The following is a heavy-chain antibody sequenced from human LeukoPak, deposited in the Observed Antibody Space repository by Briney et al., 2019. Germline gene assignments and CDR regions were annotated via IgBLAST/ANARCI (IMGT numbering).Heavy chain of an antibody. CDR2: VSLTGGTT. CDR3: AKGHPTLVGFGDFDF. J-gene: IGHJ4*02. Sequence: PGGSLRLSCAASGFTFNSYAINWVRQAPGKGLEWVSTVSLTGGTTYHADSVKGRFTISRDNSKNTVYLQMNSLRAEDTAVYYCAKGHPTLVGFGDFDFWGQGTLVTVSS. CDR1: GFTFNSYA. V-gene: IGHV3-23*01. D-gene: IGHD3-3*01.